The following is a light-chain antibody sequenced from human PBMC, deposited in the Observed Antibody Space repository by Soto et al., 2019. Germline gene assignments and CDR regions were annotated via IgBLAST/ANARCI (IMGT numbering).Light chain of an antibody. J-gene: IGKJ3*01. Sequence: DIHMTQSPATLSASVGDRVTITCRASQSISTWLAWYQQKPGKAPKLLIYWASILESGVPSRFSGSGSGTEFTLTISSLQPDDFETYYCQHYTTYPGTFRPGTTVDIK. CDR2: WAS. CDR1: QSISTW. V-gene: IGKV1-5*03. CDR3: QHYTTYPGT.